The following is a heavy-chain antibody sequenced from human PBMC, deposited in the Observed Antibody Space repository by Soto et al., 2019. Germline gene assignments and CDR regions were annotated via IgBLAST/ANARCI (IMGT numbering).Heavy chain of an antibody. V-gene: IGHV1-69*06. Sequence: QVQLVQSGAEVKKPGSSVKVSCKASGGVFRNYAINWVRQAPGQGLEWMGGIIPVFGTADSPQKFQGRVTITADKSTTTAYMELTSLKTEDTAVYFCARDRWGSYSFDAWGQGTLVTVAS. CDR2: IIPVFGTA. CDR3: ARDRWGSYSFDA. CDR1: GGVFRNYA. J-gene: IGHJ5*02. D-gene: IGHD1-26*01.